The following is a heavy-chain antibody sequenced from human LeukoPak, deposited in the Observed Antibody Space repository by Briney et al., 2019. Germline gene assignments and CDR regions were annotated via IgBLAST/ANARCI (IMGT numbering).Heavy chain of an antibody. V-gene: IGHV3-7*01. J-gene: IGHJ4*02. Sequence: GGSLRLSCAASGFTFSSYWMSWVRQAPGKGLEWVANIKQDGSEKYYVDSVKGRFTISRDNAKNSLYLQMNSLRAEDTAVYYCARLYCSSTSCPDYWGQGTLVTVSS. D-gene: IGHD2-2*01. CDR2: IKQDGSEK. CDR1: GFTFSSYW. CDR3: ARLYCSSTSCPDY.